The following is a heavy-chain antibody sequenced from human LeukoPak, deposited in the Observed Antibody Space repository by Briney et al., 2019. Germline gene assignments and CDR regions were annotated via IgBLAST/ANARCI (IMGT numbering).Heavy chain of an antibody. CDR3: ARGGQWLLWYFDY. CDR2: INPNSGGT. Sequence: ASVRGSCKASGYTFTDYYMHWVRPAPGQGLEWMGWINPNSGGTNYAQNYQGRVTMTRDTSISTAYMELTRLRSDDTAVYYCARGGQWLLWYFDYWGQGTLVTVSS. V-gene: IGHV1-2*02. D-gene: IGHD6-19*01. CDR1: GYTFTDYY. J-gene: IGHJ4*02.